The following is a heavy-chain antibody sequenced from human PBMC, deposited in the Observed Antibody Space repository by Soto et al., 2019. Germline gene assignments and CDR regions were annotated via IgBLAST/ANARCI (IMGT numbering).Heavy chain of an antibody. D-gene: IGHD2-21*01. CDR2: IYYSGST. CDR1: GGSISSGDYY. Sequence: PSETLSLTCTVSGGSISSGDYYWSWIRQPPGKGLEWIGYIYYSGSTYYNPSLKSRVTISVDTSKNQFSLKLSSVTAADTAVYYCARDGVMASSYYYYGMDVWGQGTTVTVSS. J-gene: IGHJ6*02. V-gene: IGHV4-30-4*02. CDR3: ARDGVMASSYYYYGMDV.